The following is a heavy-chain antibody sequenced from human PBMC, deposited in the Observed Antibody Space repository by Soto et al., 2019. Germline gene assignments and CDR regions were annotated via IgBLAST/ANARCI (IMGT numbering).Heavy chain of an antibody. Sequence: PSETLSLTCAVSGGSISSGGYSWSWIRQPPGKGLEWIGYIYHSGSTNYNPSLKSRVTISVDTSKNQFSLALTSVTAADTAMYYCARGSTTEKVDSWGQGILVTVSS. V-gene: IGHV4-30-2*05. CDR3: ARGSTTEKVDS. CDR1: GGSISSGGYS. J-gene: IGHJ4*02. CDR2: IYHSGST.